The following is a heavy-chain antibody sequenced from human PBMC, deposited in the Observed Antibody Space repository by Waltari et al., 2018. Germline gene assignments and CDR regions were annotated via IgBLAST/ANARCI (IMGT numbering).Heavy chain of an antibody. J-gene: IGHJ6*02. CDR3: ARESSSFSNYISYGMDV. Sequence: EVQLVESGGGLVQPGGSLRLSCAASGFSFSSYWMTWVRQTPGKGLEWVANIKQEGSEQNYVDSVKGRFTISRDNANNSLHLQMHSLGAEDTAVYSCARESSSFSNYISYGMDVWGQGTTVTVAS. CDR1: GFSFSSYW. V-gene: IGHV3-7*01. D-gene: IGHD4-4*01. CDR2: IKQEGSEQ.